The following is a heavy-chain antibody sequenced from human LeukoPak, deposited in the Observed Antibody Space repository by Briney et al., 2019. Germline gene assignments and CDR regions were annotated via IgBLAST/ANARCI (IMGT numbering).Heavy chain of an antibody. V-gene: IGHV4-39*01. CDR2: IYYSGST. J-gene: IGHJ4*02. CDR3: ARAQYYDFWSGYSTLYYFDY. CDR1: GGSISSSSYY. D-gene: IGHD3-3*01. Sequence: SETLSLTCTVSGGSISSSSYYWGWIRQPPGKGLEWIGSIYYSGSTYYNPSLKSRVTISVDTSKNQFSLKLSSVTAADTAVYYCARAQYYDFWSGYSTLYYFDYWGQGTLVTVSS.